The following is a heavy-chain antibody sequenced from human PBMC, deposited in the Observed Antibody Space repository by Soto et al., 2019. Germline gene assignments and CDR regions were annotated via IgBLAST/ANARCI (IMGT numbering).Heavy chain of an antibody. CDR1: GFSFADHA. Sequence: EVQLVESGGGLVQPGRSLRLSCVASGFSFADHAIQWVRQAPGKGLDWVSGISWNSDTIEYADSVKGRVSISRDNARNHVYLQMTGLTPEDTAFYYCARSFCINVNCYIGAYFDHTGQVILVTVSS. CDR3: ARSFCINVNCYIGAYFDH. J-gene: IGHJ4*02. V-gene: IGHV3-9*01. D-gene: IGHD2-8*01. CDR2: ISWNSDTI.